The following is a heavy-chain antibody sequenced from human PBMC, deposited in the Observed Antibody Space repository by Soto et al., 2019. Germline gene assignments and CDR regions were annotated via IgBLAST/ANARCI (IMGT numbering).Heavy chain of an antibody. Sequence: QVQLQESGPGLVKPSETVSLICTVSGDSISGYYWSWIRQPAGKGLEWIGRIYSSGNANYNPSLKSRVSMAVDVSRHQCSLKVTSVTAADTAMYYCARGDVFDLGGQGTKVTVSS. CDR1: GDSISGYY. CDR2: IYSSGNA. J-gene: IGHJ3*01. CDR3: ARGDVFDL. V-gene: IGHV4-4*07.